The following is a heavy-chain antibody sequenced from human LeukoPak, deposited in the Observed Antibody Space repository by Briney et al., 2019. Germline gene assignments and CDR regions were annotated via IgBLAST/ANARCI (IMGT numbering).Heavy chain of an antibody. CDR3: ARGCSWYYDFWSGYSSSTYNWFDP. D-gene: IGHD3-3*01. Sequence: GGSLRLSCAASGFTFSSYWMHWVRQAPGKGLVWVSRINTDGSSTSYADSVKGRFTISRDNAKNTLYLQMNSLRAEDTAVYYCARGCSWYYDFWSGYSSSTYNWFDPWGQGTLVTVSS. V-gene: IGHV3-74*01. CDR2: INTDGSST. J-gene: IGHJ5*02. CDR1: GFTFSSYW.